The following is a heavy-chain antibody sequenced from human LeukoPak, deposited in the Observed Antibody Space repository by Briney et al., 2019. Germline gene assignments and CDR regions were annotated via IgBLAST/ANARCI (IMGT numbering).Heavy chain of an antibody. D-gene: IGHD3-22*01. CDR3: AKPYYYDSSGYYSDAFDI. CDR1: GFTFDDYA. J-gene: IGHJ3*02. CDR2: ISWNSGGI. Sequence: GRSLRLSCAASGFTFDDYAMHWVRQAPGKGLEWVSGISWNSGGIGYADSVKGRFTISRDNAKNSLYLQMNSLRAEDTALYYCAKPYYYDSSGYYSDAFDIWGQGTVVTVSS. V-gene: IGHV3-9*01.